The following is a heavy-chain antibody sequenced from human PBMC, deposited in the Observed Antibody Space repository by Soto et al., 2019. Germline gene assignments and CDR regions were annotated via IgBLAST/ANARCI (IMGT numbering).Heavy chain of an antibody. CDR1: GYTFTGYY. J-gene: IGHJ4*02. Sequence: GASVKVSCKASGYTFTGYYMHWVRQAPGQGLEWMGWINPNSGGTNYAQKFQGWVTMTRDTSISTAYMELSRLRSDDMAVYYCARDSGIAAAGAIDYWGQGTLVTVSS. D-gene: IGHD6-13*01. CDR2: INPNSGGT. CDR3: ARDSGIAAAGAIDY. V-gene: IGHV1-2*04.